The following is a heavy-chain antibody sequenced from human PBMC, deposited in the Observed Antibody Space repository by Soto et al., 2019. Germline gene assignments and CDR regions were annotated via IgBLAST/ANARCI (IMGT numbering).Heavy chain of an antibody. CDR1: GYTFISYG. V-gene: IGHV1-18*01. CDR3: ARVNSGSYPYYYYYGMDV. D-gene: IGHD1-26*01. J-gene: IGHJ6*02. CDR2: ISAYNGNT. Sequence: ASVKVSCKASGYTFISYGISWVRQAPGQGLEWMGWISAYNGNTNYAQKLQGRVTMTTDTSTSTAYMELRSLRSDDTAVYYCARVNSGSYPYYYYYGMDVWGQGTTVTVSS.